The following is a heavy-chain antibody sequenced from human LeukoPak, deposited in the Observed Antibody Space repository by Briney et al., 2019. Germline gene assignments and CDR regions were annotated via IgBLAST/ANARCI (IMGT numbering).Heavy chain of an antibody. CDR1: GGTFSSYA. J-gene: IGHJ5*02. CDR3: ARDRTTVTTGRVKNWFDP. Sequence: SVKVSCKASGGTFSSYAISWVRQAPGQGLEWMGGIIPIFGTANYAQKFQGRVTITADESTSTAYMELSSLRSEDTAVYYCARDRTTVTTGRVKNWFDPWGQGTLVTVSS. V-gene: IGHV1-69*13. D-gene: IGHD4-11*01. CDR2: IIPIFGTA.